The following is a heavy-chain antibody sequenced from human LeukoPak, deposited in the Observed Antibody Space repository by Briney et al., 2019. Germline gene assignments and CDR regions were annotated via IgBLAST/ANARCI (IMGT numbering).Heavy chain of an antibody. CDR1: GYTFTGYY. D-gene: IGHD6-13*01. V-gene: IGHV1-2*02. CDR3: ARLVLPSQQAGYHDAFDI. Sequence: GASVKVSCKASGYTFTGYYMHWVRQAPGQGLEWMGWINPNSGGTNYAQKFQGRVTMTRDTSISTAYMELSRLRSDDTAVYYCARLVLPSQQAGYHDAFDIWGQGTMVTVSS. J-gene: IGHJ3*02. CDR2: INPNSGGT.